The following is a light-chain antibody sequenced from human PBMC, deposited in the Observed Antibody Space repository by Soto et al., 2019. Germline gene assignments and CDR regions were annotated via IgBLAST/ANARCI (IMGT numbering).Light chain of an antibody. Sequence: EIVFTQSPGTLSLSPGERATLSCRTSQSVSSSYLAWCQQKPGQAPRLLIYAASSRATGIPDRFSGSGSGTDFSLTISRLEPEDFAVYYCQQYGSSPITFGQGTRLEIK. CDR3: QQYGSSPIT. J-gene: IGKJ5*01. CDR1: QSVSSSY. V-gene: IGKV3-20*01. CDR2: AAS.